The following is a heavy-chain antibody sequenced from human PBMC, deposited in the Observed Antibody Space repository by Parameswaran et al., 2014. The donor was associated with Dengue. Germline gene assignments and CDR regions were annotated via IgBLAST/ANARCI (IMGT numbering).Heavy chain of an antibody. CDR2: INPSGGST. D-gene: IGHD1-20*01. J-gene: IGHJ4*02. V-gene: IGHV1-46*01. CDR3: ARDANWKYYFDY. Sequence: WVRQAPGQGLEWMGIINPSGGSTSYAQKFQGRVTMTRDTSTSTVYMELSSLRSEDTAVYYCARDANWKYYFDYWGQGTLVTVSS.